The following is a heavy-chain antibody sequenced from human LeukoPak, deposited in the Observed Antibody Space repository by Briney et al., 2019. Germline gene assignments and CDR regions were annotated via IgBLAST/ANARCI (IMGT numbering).Heavy chain of an antibody. D-gene: IGHD1-26*01. Sequence: GGSLRLACAASGFTFSSYAMSWVRQPPGKGLEWVSAISGSGGSTYYADSVKGRFTISRDNSKNTLYLQMNSLRAEETAVYYCAKGLSGSYCDLDYSGQGTLVTASS. V-gene: IGHV3-23*01. CDR3: AKGLSGSYCDLDY. CDR2: ISGSGGST. J-gene: IGHJ4*02. CDR1: GFTFSSYA.